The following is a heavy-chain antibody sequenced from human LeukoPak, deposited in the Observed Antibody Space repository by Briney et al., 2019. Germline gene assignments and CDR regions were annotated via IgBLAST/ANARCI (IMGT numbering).Heavy chain of an antibody. V-gene: IGHV1-69*10. CDR2: IIPILGIA. Sequence: GASVKVSCKASGGTFSSYAISWVRQAPGQGLEWMGGIIPILGIANYAQKFQGRVTITADKSTSTAYMELSSLRSEDTAVYYCAIDPSSGRIVVGENYFDYWGQGTLVTVSS. CDR1: GGTFSSYA. CDR3: AIDPSSGRIVVGENYFDY. J-gene: IGHJ4*02. D-gene: IGHD3-22*01.